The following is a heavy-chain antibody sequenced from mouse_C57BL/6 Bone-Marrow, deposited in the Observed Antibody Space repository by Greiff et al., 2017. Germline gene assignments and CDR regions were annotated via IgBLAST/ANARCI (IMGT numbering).Heavy chain of an antibody. D-gene: IGHD2-2*01. CDR3: ARLWFRNYFDY. CDR1: GYTFTGYW. CDR2: ILPGSGST. J-gene: IGHJ2*01. Sequence: QVQLQQSGAELMKPGASVKLSCKATGYTFTGYWIEWVKQRPGHGLEWIGEILPGSGSTNYNEKFKGKATFTADTSSSTAYMELRSLTSEDSAVYFCARLWFRNYFDYWGQGTTLTVSS. V-gene: IGHV1-9*01.